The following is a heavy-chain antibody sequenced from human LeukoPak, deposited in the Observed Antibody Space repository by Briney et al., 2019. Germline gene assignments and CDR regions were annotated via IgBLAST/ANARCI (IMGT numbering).Heavy chain of an antibody. CDR1: GGTFSSYA. CDR2: IIPIFGTA. J-gene: IGHJ4*02. D-gene: IGHD3-22*01. CDR3: ARHWRYDSSGYNFDY. V-gene: IGHV1-69*05. Sequence: ASVKVSCKASGGTFSSYAISWVRQAPGQGLEWMGRIIPIFGTANYAQKFQGRVTITTDESTSTAYMELSSLRSEDTAVYYCARHWRYDSSGYNFDYWGQGTLVTVSS.